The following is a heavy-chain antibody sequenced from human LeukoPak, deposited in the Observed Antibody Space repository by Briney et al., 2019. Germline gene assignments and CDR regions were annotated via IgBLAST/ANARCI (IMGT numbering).Heavy chain of an antibody. CDR3: ARDLRTAPARGDWFDP. V-gene: IGHV1-2*02. J-gene: IGHJ5*02. CDR2: INPNSGGT. D-gene: IGHD3-10*01. CDR1: GYTFTGYY. Sequence: ASVKGSCKGSGYTFTGYYMYWGRHAPGQGREWMGWINPNSGGTNYAQKFQGRVTMTRDTSISTAYMELSRLRTDDTAVYYCARDLRTAPARGDWFDPWGQGTLVTVSS.